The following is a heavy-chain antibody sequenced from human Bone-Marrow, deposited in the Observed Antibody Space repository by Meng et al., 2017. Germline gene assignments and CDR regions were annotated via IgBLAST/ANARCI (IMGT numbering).Heavy chain of an antibody. CDR3: ARGPLSAAGTMGYFQH. Sequence: QVRLRGTGPGLGKPSQTLSLTSPVSGGSISRGCYYWSWIRQHPGKGLEWIGYIYYSGSTYYNPSLKSRVTISVDTSKNQFSLKLSSVTAADTAVYYCARGPLSAAGTMGYFQHWGQGTLVTVSS. J-gene: IGHJ1*01. CDR1: GGSISRGCYY. V-gene: IGHV4-31*02. CDR2: IYYSGST. D-gene: IGHD6-13*01.